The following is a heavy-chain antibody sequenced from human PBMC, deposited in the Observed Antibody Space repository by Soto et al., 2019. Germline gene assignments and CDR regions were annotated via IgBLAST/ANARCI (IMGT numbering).Heavy chain of an antibody. V-gene: IGHV3-23*01. CDR1: GFTFSSYA. Sequence: EVQLLESGGGLVQPGGSLRLSCAASGFTFSSYAMSWVRQAPGKGLEWVSAMSGSGGSTYYADSVKGRFTISRDNSKNTLYLQMNSLRAEDTAVYYCAKDARDSSGWDYYFDYWGQGTLVTVSS. CDR3: AKDARDSSGWDYYFDY. D-gene: IGHD6-19*01. CDR2: MSGSGGST. J-gene: IGHJ4*02.